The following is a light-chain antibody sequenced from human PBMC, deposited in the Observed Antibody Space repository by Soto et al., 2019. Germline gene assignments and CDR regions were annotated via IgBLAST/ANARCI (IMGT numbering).Light chain of an antibody. Sequence: DIQMTQSPSTLSASVGDRVTITCRASQSISNWLAWYQHKPGKAPKVLIYKASTLESGVPSRFSGSGSGTEFTLTISSLQPDDFATYYCQHYNTYPLTFGGGTKVEIK. CDR2: KAS. CDR3: QHYNTYPLT. CDR1: QSISNW. V-gene: IGKV1-5*03. J-gene: IGKJ4*01.